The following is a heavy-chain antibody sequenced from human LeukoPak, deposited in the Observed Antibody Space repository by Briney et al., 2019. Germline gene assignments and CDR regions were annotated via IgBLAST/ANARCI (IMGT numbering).Heavy chain of an antibody. CDR1: GYSFTSYS. J-gene: IGHJ4*02. V-gene: IGHV5-51*01. Sequence: GGSLNISCKGSGYSFTSYSIGGVRQMPGKSLEWMGLIYPGDSDTRYSPSHQGQVTISADKPISTAYLQSSSLKDSDTAMYYCARQPRIVGATDFDYWGQGTLVTVSS. D-gene: IGHD1-26*01. CDR3: ARQPRIVGATDFDY. CDR2: IYPGDSDT.